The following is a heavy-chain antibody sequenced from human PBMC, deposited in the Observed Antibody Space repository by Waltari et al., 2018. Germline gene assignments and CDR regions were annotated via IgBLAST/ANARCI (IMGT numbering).Heavy chain of an antibody. Sequence: GFTFSSYGMHWVRQAPGKGLEWVAVIWYDGSNKYYADSVKGRFTISRDNSKNTLYLQMNSLRAEDTAVYYCASDIAAAGTDYGMDVWGQGTTVTVSS. CDR1: GFTFSSYG. V-gene: IGHV3-33*01. CDR2: IWYDGSNK. CDR3: ASDIAAAGTDYGMDV. D-gene: IGHD6-13*01. J-gene: IGHJ6*02.